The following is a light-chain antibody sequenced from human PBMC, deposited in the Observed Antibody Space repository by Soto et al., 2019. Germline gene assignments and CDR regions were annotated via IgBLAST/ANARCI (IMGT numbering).Light chain of an antibody. CDR3: QQYNNWPLT. CDR2: GTS. CDR1: QSITSD. Sequence: IVMTQSPATLSVSPWESATLSCRASQSITSDLAWYQQKPGQAPRLLIYGTSTRATGVPDRFSGSGSGTEFTLTISSPQFEDSAVYHCQQYNNWPLTFGGGTKVDI. J-gene: IGKJ4*01. V-gene: IGKV3-15*01.